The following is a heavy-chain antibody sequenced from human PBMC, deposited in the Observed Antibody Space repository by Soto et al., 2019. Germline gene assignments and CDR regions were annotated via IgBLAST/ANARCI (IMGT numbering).Heavy chain of an antibody. Sequence: ASVKVSCKASGYTFTGYYVHWVRQAPGQGLEWMGWINPNSGDTYLAQRFQGRVTMNRDTSIGTAYMELRGLTSDDTAVYYCARVSFGVADRVPSYDYYGMDVWGQGTTVTVSS. D-gene: IGHD2-15*01. J-gene: IGHJ6*02. CDR2: INPNSGDT. CDR1: GYTFTGYY. V-gene: IGHV1-2*02. CDR3: ARVSFGVADRVPSYDYYGMDV.